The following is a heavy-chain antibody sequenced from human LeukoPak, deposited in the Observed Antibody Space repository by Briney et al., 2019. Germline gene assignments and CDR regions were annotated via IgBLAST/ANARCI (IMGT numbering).Heavy chain of an antibody. CDR3: ARASGSSSWLNIDH. D-gene: IGHD6-13*01. Sequence: HGASVKVSCKASGYTFTGYYMHWVRQAPGQGLEWMGWINPNSGGTNYAQKFQGRVTMTRDTSISTAYMELSRLRSDDTAVYYCARASGSSSWLNIDHWGQGTLVTVSS. CDR2: INPNSGGT. V-gene: IGHV1-2*02. CDR1: GYTFTGYY. J-gene: IGHJ4*02.